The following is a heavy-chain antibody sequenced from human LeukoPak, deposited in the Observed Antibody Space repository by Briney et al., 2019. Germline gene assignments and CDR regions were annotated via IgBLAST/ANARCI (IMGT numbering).Heavy chain of an antibody. CDR3: ARAANTAAGTPTLAIDY. CDR1: GFTFSDYY. J-gene: IGHJ4*02. Sequence: GGSLRLSRVASGFTFSDYYMSWIRQAPGKGLEWVSYIPSTSSYTSYADSVKGRFTISRDNAKNSLYLQMNSLRAEDTAAYYCARAANTAAGTPTLAIDYWGQGTLVTASS. V-gene: IGHV3-11*05. D-gene: IGHD6-13*01. CDR2: IPSTSSYT.